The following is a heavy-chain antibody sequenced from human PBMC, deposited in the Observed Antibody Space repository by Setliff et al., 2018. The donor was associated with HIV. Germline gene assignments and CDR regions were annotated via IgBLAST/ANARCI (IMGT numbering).Heavy chain of an antibody. D-gene: IGHD6-19*01. CDR3: ARGPRVSAAVVETPSAY. Sequence: PSETLSLTCAVSGGSFSAYYWTWIRQSPHKGLEWVGEIDHTGSAYYNPSPTSRVTISVDTSKNRFSLELSSVTAADTALYYCARGPRVSAAVVETPSAYWGQGTRVTVS. J-gene: IGHJ4*02. CDR1: GGSFSAYY. CDR2: IDHTGSA. V-gene: IGHV4-34*01.